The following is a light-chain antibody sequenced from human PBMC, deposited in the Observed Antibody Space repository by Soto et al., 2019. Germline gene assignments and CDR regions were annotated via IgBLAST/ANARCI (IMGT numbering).Light chain of an antibody. CDR1: SNDVGGYNY. V-gene: IGLV2-14*01. J-gene: IGLJ2*01. CDR2: EVS. Sequence: QSALTQPASVSGSPGQSITISCTGTSNDVGGYNYVSWYQQHPGKVPKLMIYEVSNRPSGVSNRFSGSKSGNTASLTISGLQAEDEADYYCSSYTTTATLLFGGGTKLTVL. CDR3: SSYTTTATLL.